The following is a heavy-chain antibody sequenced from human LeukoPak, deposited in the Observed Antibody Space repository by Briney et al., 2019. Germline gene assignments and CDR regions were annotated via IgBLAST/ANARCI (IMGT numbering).Heavy chain of an antibody. Sequence: PGGSLRLSCAASGFTFSSYGMHWVRQAPGKGLGWVAFIRYDGSNKYYADSVKGRFTISRDNSKNTLYLQMNSLRAEDTAVYYCANDRSRYYYDSSGFSFDYWGQGTLVTVSS. CDR1: GFTFSSYG. CDR3: ANDRSRYYYDSSGFSFDY. CDR2: IRYDGSNK. D-gene: IGHD3-22*01. J-gene: IGHJ4*02. V-gene: IGHV3-30*02.